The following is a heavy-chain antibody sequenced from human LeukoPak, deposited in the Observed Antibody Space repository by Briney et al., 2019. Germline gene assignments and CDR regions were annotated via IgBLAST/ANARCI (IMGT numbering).Heavy chain of an antibody. CDR3: AKGGGSWWFGELLNYYYYGMDV. J-gene: IGHJ6*02. Sequence: GRTLRLSCAASGFTFSSYAMHWVRQAPGQGLEYESAISSNGGSTYYADSVKGRCAISRDNSKNTLYLQMSSLRAEDTAVYYCAKGGGSWWFGELLNYYYYGMDVWGQGTTVTVSS. CDR2: ISSNGGST. CDR1: GFTFSSYA. D-gene: IGHD3-10*01. V-gene: IGHV3-64D*09.